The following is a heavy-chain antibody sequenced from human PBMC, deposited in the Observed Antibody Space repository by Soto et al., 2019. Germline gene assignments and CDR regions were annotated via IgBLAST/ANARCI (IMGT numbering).Heavy chain of an antibody. CDR1: GFTFSDYY. CDR3: ARVFQRGYSYGLFDY. CDR2: ISSSGSTI. V-gene: IGHV3-11*01. J-gene: IGHJ4*02. D-gene: IGHD5-18*01. Sequence: VGSLRLSCAASGFTFSDYYMSWIRQAPGKGLEWVSYISSSGSTIYYADSVKGRFTISRDNAKNSLYLQMNSLRAEHTAVYYCARVFQRGYSYGLFDYWGQGTLVTVSS.